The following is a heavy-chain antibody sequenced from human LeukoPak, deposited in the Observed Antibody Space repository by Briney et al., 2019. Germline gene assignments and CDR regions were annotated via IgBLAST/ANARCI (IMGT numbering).Heavy chain of an antibody. D-gene: IGHD6-13*01. J-gene: IGHJ5*02. CDR3: ARDFEEYSSSWYGWFDP. V-gene: IGHV4-61*08. CDR2: IYYSGST. Sequence: SETLSLTCTVSGGSISSGGYYWSWIRQPPGKGLEWIGYIYYSGSTNYNPSLKSRVTISVDTSKNQFSLKLSSVTAADTAVYYCARDFEEYSSSWYGWFDPWGQGTLVTVSS. CDR1: GGSISSGGYY.